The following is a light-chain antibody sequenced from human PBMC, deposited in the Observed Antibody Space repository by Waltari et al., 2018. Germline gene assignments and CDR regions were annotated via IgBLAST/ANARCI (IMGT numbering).Light chain of an antibody. V-gene: IGLV1-51*02. CDR3: RTCDASLGGI. CDR2: ENN. J-gene: IGLJ1*01. CDR1: SSKIGNNY. Sequence: QSVLTQPPSVSAAPGQTVTISCSADSSKIGNNYVSWYQHFPGTAPKLLIYENNRRPSWIPDRFSVAKSGLSPTLGSTGLQTGDEADYYCRTCDASLGGIFGTWTKVTVL.